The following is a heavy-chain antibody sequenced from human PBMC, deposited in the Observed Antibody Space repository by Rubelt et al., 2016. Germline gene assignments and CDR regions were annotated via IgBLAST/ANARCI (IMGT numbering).Heavy chain of an antibody. J-gene: IGHJ3*02. CDR3: ARGEVDN. CDR2: TYYRSKWYN. V-gene: IGHV6-1*01. D-gene: IGHD3-10*01. Sequence: QVQLQQSGPGLVKPSQTLSLTCAISGDSVSSNSAAWNWIRQSPSRGLEWLGRTYYRSKWYNDYAPSVNSRIAMKPATSKNQCSMSVNSGTTGDTGIYSSARGEVDNWGQGTMVTVSS. CDR1: GDSVSSNSAA.